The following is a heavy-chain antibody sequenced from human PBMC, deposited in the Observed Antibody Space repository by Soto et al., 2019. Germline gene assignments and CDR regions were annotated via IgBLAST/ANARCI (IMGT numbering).Heavy chain of an antibody. CDR3: AKHKEVKYYSYYYGMDV. J-gene: IGHJ6*02. CDR2: ISDSGDIT. Sequence: PGGSLRLSCAASEFTFSTYAMTWVRQAPGRGLQWVATISDSGDITYYADSVKGRFTISRDNSKNTLYLQMNSLRAEDTAVYYCAKHKEVKYYSYYYGMDVWGQGTTVTVSS. V-gene: IGHV3-23*01. CDR1: EFTFSTYA.